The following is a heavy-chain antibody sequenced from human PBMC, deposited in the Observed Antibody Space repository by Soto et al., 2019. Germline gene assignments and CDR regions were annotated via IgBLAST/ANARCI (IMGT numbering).Heavy chain of an antibody. CDR1: GFSFSTYS. CDR2: ISSRSYTI. CDR3: ARGGSSSDNGMDV. D-gene: IGHD6-6*01. Sequence: EVQLVESGEGLVQPGGSLRLSCAASGFSFSTYSMNWVRQAPGKGLGWVSYISSRSYTIYYVDSVKGRFTISRDNAKNSHYLQMNSLRDEHTAVYYCARGGSSSDNGMDVWGQGTTVSVSS. V-gene: IGHV3-48*02. J-gene: IGHJ6*02.